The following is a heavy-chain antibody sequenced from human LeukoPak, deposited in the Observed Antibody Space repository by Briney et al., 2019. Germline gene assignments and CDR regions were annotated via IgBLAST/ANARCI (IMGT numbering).Heavy chain of an antibody. D-gene: IGHD1-14*01. Sequence: SETLSLTCTVSGGSLSNYYWSWIRQPPGKGLDWIGYIYSSGRTNYNPSLKSQVDISVDLSKNQFSLNLRSVAAADTAVYYCARLLDNHWDFDYWGQGTLVTVSS. J-gene: IGHJ4*02. CDR1: GGSLSNYY. CDR3: ARLLDNHWDFDY. CDR2: IYSSGRT. V-gene: IGHV4-59*08.